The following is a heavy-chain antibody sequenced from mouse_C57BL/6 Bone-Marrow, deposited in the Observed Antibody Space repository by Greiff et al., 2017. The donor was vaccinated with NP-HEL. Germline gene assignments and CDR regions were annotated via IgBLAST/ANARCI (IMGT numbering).Heavy chain of an antibody. CDR1: GYSFTDYN. CDR2: INPNYGTT. D-gene: IGHD4-1*02. J-gene: IGHJ4*01. Sequence: EVQLQQSGPELVKPGASVKISCTASGYSFTDYNMNWVKQSNGQSLEWIGVINPNYGTTSYNPKFKGKATLTVDQSSSTAYMQLNSLTSEDSAVYYCAQLGKGAMDYWGQGTSVTVSS. V-gene: IGHV1-39*01. CDR3: AQLGKGAMDY.